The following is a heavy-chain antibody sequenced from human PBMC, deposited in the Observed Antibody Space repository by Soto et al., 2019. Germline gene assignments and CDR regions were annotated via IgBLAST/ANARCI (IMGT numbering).Heavy chain of an antibody. J-gene: IGHJ6*02. V-gene: IGHV1-69*13. CDR2: IIPIFGTA. CDR1: GGTFSSYA. Sequence: SVKVSCKASGGTFSSYAISWVLQAPGQGLEWMGGIIPIFGTANYAQKFQGRVTITADESTSTAYMELSSLRSEDTAVYYCARDITSGYPLNYYYYYGMDVWGQGTTVTVSS. CDR3: ARDITSGYPLNYYYYYGMDV. D-gene: IGHD3-3*01.